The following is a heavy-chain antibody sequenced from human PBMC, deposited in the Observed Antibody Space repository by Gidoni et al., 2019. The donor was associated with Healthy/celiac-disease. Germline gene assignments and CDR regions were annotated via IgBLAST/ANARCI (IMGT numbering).Heavy chain of an antibody. CDR2: ISYDGSNK. CDR3: AKDGGIPDTSFDY. CDR1: GFTFSSYG. V-gene: IGHV3-30*18. D-gene: IGHD5-18*01. J-gene: IGHJ4*02. Sequence: QVQLVESGGGVVQPGRSLRLSCAASGFTFSSYGMHWVRQAPGKGLEWVAVISYDGSNKYYADSVKGRFTISRDNSKNTLYLQMNSLRAEDTAVYYCAKDGGIPDTSFDYWGQGTLVTVSS.